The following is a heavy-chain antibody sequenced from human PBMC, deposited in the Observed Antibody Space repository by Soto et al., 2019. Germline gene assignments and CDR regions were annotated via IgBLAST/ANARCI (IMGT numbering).Heavy chain of an antibody. J-gene: IGHJ4*02. CDR2: SNPDTGST. CDR3: ARQYCSGTSCYWYFDF. V-gene: IGHV1-2*02. D-gene: IGHD2-2*01. CDR1: GYEFAGSY. Sequence: QARLVQAGADVQRPGASMNISCQASGYEFAGSYLHWLRRAPGHGLQRMGMSNPDTGSTTYAENFQERVTMTTDRSAGTVFLGLGRLTSDDTATYYCARQYCSGTSCYWYFDFWGQGTFVTVSS.